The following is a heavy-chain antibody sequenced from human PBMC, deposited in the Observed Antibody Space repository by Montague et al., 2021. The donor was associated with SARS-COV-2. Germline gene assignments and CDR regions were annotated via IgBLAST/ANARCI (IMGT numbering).Heavy chain of an antibody. CDR3: AWQGEVEPGIAIAATFDP. J-gene: IGHJ5*02. V-gene: IGHV4-39*01. CDR1: GFSLSTTGVG. Sequence: LVKPTQTLTLTCTFSGFSLSTTGVGVGWIRQPPGKGLEWIGSIYNSGRTFYNPSLKSRVTMSVDASKNQFSVRLTSVTAADSAVYYCAWQGEVEPGIAIAATFDPWGQGILVTVSS. CDR2: IYNSGRT. D-gene: IGHD2-15*01.